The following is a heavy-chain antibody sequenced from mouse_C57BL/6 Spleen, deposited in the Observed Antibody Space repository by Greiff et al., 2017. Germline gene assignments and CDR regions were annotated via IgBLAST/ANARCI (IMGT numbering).Heavy chain of an antibody. D-gene: IGHD3-2*02. Sequence: EVRLVDSGGGLVQSGRPLRLPCATSGFTFSDFYMEWVRQAPGKGLEWIAASRNKANDYTTEFSASVKGRFIVSRDTSQSILYLQMNALRAENTAIYYCARDDSSGYGFAYWGQGTLVTVSA. CDR1: GFTFSDFY. J-gene: IGHJ3*01. V-gene: IGHV7-1*01. CDR2: SRNKANDYTT. CDR3: ARDDSSGYGFAY.